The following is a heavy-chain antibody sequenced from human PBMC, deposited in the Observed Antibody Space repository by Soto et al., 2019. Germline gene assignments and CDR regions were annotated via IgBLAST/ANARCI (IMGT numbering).Heavy chain of an antibody. CDR2: IYYGGSP. J-gene: IGHJ5*02. CDR1: GGSMDSHY. CDR3: ARVYNSHLDP. V-gene: IGHV4-59*11. D-gene: IGHD1-1*01. Sequence: SETLSLTCTVSGGSMDSHYWRWIRQPPGKGLEWIGDIYYGGSPSYNPSLKSRVSISIDASKNQLSLNLSSVDAADSAVYHCARVYNSHLDPWGQGVSVTVSS.